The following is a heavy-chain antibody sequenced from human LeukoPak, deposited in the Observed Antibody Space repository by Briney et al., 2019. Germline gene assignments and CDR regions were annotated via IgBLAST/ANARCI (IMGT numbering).Heavy chain of an antibody. J-gene: IGHJ4*02. V-gene: IGHV4-59*01. CDR1: GGSISSYY. CDR3: ARWSSCLDY. Sequence: PSETLSLTCTVSGGSISSYYWSWIRQPPGKGLEWIGYIYYSGSTNYNPSLKSRVTISVDTSKNQFSLKLSSVTAADTAVYYCARWSSCLDYWGQGTLVTVSS. CDR2: IYYSGST. D-gene: IGHD6-13*01.